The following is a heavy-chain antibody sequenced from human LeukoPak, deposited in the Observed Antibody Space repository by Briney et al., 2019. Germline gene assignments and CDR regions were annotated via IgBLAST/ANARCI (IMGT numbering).Heavy chain of an antibody. CDR2: ISPNSGGT. D-gene: IGHD1-7*01. CDR3: ARDQGNYCDL. Sequence: ASVKVSCKASGYTFTVHYIQWVRQAPGQGREWMGWISPNSGGTNYAQKFQGRVTLTRDTSITTAFMDLSRLTFDDKAVYYCARDQGNYCDLWGGETLVSVFS. J-gene: IGHJ5*02. V-gene: IGHV1-2*02. CDR1: GYTFTVHY.